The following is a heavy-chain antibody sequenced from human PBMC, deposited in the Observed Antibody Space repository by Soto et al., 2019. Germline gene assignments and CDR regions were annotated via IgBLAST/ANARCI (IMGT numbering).Heavy chain of an antibody. CDR2: ISYDGSQT. D-gene: IGHD3-3*01. CDR1: GFIFSNYA. J-gene: IGHJ3*02. V-gene: IGHV3-30*09. CDR3: ARDFGAGAFDI. Sequence: GGSLRLSCAASGFIFSNYAFHWVRQAPGKGLEWITVISYDGSQTYFGDSVKGRFAISRDNSKDTLYLQMNSLRPGDTAVYYCARDFGAGAFDIWGQGTLVTVSS.